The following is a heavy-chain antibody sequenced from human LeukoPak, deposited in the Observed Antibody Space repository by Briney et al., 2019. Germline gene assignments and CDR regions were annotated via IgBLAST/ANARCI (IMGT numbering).Heavy chain of an antibody. CDR1: GGSFSGYY. CDR2: INHSGST. D-gene: IGHD6-13*01. CDR3: ARLSSSSWYRGYNWFDP. V-gene: IGHV4-34*01. J-gene: IGHJ5*02. Sequence: SETLSLTCAVYGGSFSGYYWSWIRQPPGKGLEWIGEINHSGSTNYNPSLKSRVTISVDTSKNQFSLKLSSVTAADTAVYYCARLSSSSWYRGYNWFDPWGQGTLVTVSS.